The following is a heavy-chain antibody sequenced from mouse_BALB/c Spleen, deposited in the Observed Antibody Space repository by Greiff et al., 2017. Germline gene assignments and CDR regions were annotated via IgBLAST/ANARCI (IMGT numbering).Heavy chain of an antibody. CDR2: ISSGGGST. CDR1: GFAFSSYD. V-gene: IGHV5-12-1*01. J-gene: IGHJ4*01. D-gene: IGHD2-4*01. CDR3: ARFYDYDDYYAMDY. Sequence: EVQVVESGGGLVKPGGSLKLSCAASGFAFSSYDMSWVRQTPEKRLEWVAYISSGGGSTYYPDTVKGRFTISRDNAKNTLYLQMSSLKSEDTAMYYCARFYDYDDYYAMDYWGQGTSVTVSS.